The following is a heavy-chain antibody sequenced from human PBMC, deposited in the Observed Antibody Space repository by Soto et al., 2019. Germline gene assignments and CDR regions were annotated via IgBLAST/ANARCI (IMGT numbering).Heavy chain of an antibody. D-gene: IGHD2-2*01. V-gene: IGHV3-23*01. J-gene: IGHJ3*01. CDR3: AKARTTCSSINRYGLDAFDV. CDR1: GFTFSTYA. Sequence: GGSLRLSCAASGFTFSTYAMSWVRQAPGEGLQWVSFISGSGGSAFHADSVKGRFTISRDNSKNTLFLQMDGLRAEDTAAYYCAKARTTCSSINRYGLDAFDVWGQGTLVTVSS. CDR2: ISGSGGSA.